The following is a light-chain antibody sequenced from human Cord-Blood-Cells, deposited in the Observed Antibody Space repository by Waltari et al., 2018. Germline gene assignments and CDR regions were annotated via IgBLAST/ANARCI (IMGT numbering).Light chain of an antibody. CDR2: AAS. J-gene: IGKJ1*01. CDR1: QSISSY. Sequence: DIQMTQSPSSLSASVGDRVTITCRASQSISSYLNWYQQKPGKAPKLLIYAASSLQSGVPSRFSGSGYGTDVTLTISSLQPEDFATYYCQQSYSTPPWTFGQGTKVEIK. CDR3: QQSYSTPPWT. V-gene: IGKV1-39*01.